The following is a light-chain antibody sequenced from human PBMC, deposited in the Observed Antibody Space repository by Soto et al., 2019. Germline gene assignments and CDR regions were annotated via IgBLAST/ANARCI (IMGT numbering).Light chain of an antibody. CDR1: QSVTNNY. CDR3: QQYAESPST. J-gene: IGKJ3*01. V-gene: IGKV3-20*01. CDR2: GAS. Sequence: ESVLTQAPGTLSLSPGERATLSCRASQSVTNNYLAWYQQKPGQAPRLLIYGASSRATGIPDKFSGSGSGTDFTLIISRLDPEDFAVYYCQQYAESPSTLGHGAKVD.